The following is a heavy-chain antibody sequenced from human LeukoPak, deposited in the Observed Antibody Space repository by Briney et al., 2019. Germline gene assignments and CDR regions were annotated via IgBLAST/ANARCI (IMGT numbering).Heavy chain of an antibody. Sequence: PSETLSLTCTVSGGSISSYYWSWIRQPPGKGLEWIGYIYYSGSTNYNPSLKSRVTISVDTSKNQFSLKLSSVTAADTAVYYCARTSEYYYGSGSTYYFDYWGQGTLVTVSS. D-gene: IGHD3-10*01. CDR2: IYYSGST. CDR1: GGSISSYY. V-gene: IGHV4-59*08. CDR3: ARTSEYYYGSGSTYYFDY. J-gene: IGHJ4*02.